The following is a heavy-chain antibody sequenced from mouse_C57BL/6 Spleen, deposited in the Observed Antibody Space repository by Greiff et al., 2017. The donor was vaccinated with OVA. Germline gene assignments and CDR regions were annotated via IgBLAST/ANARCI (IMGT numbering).Heavy chain of an antibody. CDR3: ARYSSSYFDY. CDR1: GYAFSSSW. CDR2: IYPGDGDT. D-gene: IGHD1-1*01. J-gene: IGHJ2*01. Sequence: QVQLQQSGPELVKPGASVKISCKASGYAFSSSWMNWVKQRPGQGLEWIGRIYPGDGDTNYNGKFKGKATLTADKSSSTAYMQLSSLTSEDSAVYFCARYSSSYFDYWGQGTTLTVSS. V-gene: IGHV1-82*01.